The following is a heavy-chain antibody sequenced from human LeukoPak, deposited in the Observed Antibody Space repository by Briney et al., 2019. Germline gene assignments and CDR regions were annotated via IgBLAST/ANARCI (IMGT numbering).Heavy chain of an antibody. J-gene: IGHJ4*02. Sequence: GGSLRLSCAASGFTFSNYWMHWVRQAPGKGLVWVSRIYTDGSSTNYADSVKGRFTISRDNAKNTLYLQMNSLRGEDTAVYYCARGDSNRFDYWGQGTLVTVSS. V-gene: IGHV3-74*01. CDR2: IYTDGSST. CDR1: GFTFSNYW. D-gene: IGHD1-14*01. CDR3: ARGDSNRFDY.